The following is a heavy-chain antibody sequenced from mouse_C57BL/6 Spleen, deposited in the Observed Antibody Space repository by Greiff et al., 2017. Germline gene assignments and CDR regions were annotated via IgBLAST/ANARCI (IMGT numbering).Heavy chain of an antibody. CDR1: GYTFTSYW. J-gene: IGHJ2*01. Sequence: QVQLQQPGAELVRPGTSVKLSCKASGYTFTSYWMHWVKQRPGQGLEWIGVIDPSDSYTNYNQKFKGKATLTVDTSSSTAYMKLSSLTSEDSAVYYCAFYDGYYFDYWGQGTTLTVSS. CDR2: IDPSDSYT. V-gene: IGHV1-59*01. D-gene: IGHD2-3*01. CDR3: AFYDGYYFDY.